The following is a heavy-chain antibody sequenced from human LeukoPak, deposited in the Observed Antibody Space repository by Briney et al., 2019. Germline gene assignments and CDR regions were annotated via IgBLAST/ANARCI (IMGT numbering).Heavy chain of an antibody. Sequence: SETLSLTCTVSGGSISSYYWSWIRQPPGKGLEWIGEINHSGSTNYNPSLKSRVTISVDTSKNQFSLKLSSVTAADTAVYYCARLGAEVSVVAATGTFDYWGQGTLVTVSS. V-gene: IGHV4-34*01. CDR2: INHSGST. CDR1: GGSISSYY. J-gene: IGHJ4*02. CDR3: ARLGAEVSVVAATGTFDY. D-gene: IGHD2-15*01.